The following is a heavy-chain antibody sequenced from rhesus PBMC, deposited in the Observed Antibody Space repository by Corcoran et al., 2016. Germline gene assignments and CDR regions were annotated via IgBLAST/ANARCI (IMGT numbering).Heavy chain of an antibody. D-gene: IGHD7-45*01. CDR2: IDSSGST. J-gene: IGHJ4*01. CDR3: AREENWGDYFDY. CDR1: GCSISSSS. V-gene: IGHV4S11*01. Sequence: QVQLQASGPGLVLPSETLSLTCAVSGCSISSSSGSWIRQVPGKGLEWIGRIDSSGSTNYNPSLKSRVTLSGDTSKNQLSLKLSSVTAADTAVYYCAREENWGDYFDYWGQGVLVTVSS.